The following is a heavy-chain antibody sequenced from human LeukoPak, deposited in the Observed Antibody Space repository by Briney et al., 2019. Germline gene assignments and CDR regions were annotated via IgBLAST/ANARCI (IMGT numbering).Heavy chain of an antibody. D-gene: IGHD3-22*01. Sequence: GGSLRLSCAASGFTFSSYCMSWVRQAPGEGLGWVANIKQDGGEKYYVDSVKGRFTISRDNAKNTMYPQMNSLRAEDTAVYYCARGRSYDSRATNGYWGQGTLVTVSS. J-gene: IGHJ4*02. CDR2: IKQDGGEK. CDR1: GFTFSSYC. CDR3: ARGRSYDSRATNGY. V-gene: IGHV3-7*01.